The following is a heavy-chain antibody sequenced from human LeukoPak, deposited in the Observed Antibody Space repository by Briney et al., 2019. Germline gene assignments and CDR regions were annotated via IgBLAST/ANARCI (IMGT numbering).Heavy chain of an antibody. J-gene: IGHJ4*02. CDR2: IHPRRGDT. Sequence: ASVKVSCKTSGYSFTAFYIHWVRQAPGQGLEWMGWIHPRRGDTNYAQKFQGRVTMTRDTSTSTVYMELSSLRSEDTAVYYCARGVGYGSGSYYDYWGQGTLVTVSS. CDR1: GYSFTAFY. V-gene: IGHV1-2*02. CDR3: ARGVGYGSGSYYDY. D-gene: IGHD3-10*01.